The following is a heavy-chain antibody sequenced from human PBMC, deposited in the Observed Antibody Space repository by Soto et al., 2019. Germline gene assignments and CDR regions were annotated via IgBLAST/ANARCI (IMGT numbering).Heavy chain of an antibody. CDR2: ISYDGSNK. D-gene: IGHD3-22*01. V-gene: IGHV3-30-3*01. CDR1: GFTFSKYA. J-gene: IGHJ4*02. CDR3: ARDVRDGYDSSGFVY. Sequence: QVQLVESGGGVVQPGTSLRLSCVASGFTFSKYAIHWVRQAPGKGLQWVAFISYDGSNKYYADSVKSRFTISRDNSISTVYVEMKSLRADDTATYYCARDVRDGYDSSGFVYWGQGTLVTVSS.